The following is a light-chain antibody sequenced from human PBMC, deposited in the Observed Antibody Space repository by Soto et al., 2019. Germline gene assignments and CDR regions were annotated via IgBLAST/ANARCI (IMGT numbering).Light chain of an antibody. J-gene: IGLJ1*01. CDR2: EVS. CDR3: CSYAGSSAFV. CDR1: SSYVGSYNL. Sequence: QSALTQPASVSWAPGQAIPSSRPGNSSYVGSYNLVSWYQQHPGKAPKLMIYEVSKRPSGVSNRFSGSKSGNTASLTISGLQAEDEADYYCCSYAGSSAFVFGTGTKVTVL. V-gene: IGLV2-23*02.